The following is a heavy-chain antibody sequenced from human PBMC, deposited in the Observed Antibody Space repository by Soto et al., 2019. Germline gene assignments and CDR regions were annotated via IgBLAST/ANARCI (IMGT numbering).Heavy chain of an antibody. V-gene: IGHV3-72*01. CDR2: SRNKANSYTT. Sequence: EVQLVESGGDLVQPGGSLRLSCAVSGFTFSDHYMDWVRQAPGXXXEWVGRSRNKANSYTTHYAASVMGRFTISRDESXXXXXXXXXXXXXXXXXXXXXXXXXXXXXXXXXXGXXVWGQGTTVTVSS. CDR3: XXXXXXXXXXXXXGXXV. CDR1: GFTFSDHY. J-gene: IGHJ6*02.